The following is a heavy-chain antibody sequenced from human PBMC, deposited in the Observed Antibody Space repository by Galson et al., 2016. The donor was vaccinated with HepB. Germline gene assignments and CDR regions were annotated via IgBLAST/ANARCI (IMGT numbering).Heavy chain of an antibody. CDR3: ARGGSRPIDY. CDR2: INTDGSST. J-gene: IGHJ4*02. CDR1: GFTFSSHW. D-gene: IGHD1-26*01. Sequence: SLRLSCAASGFTFSSHWMHWVRQAPGKGLVWVSRINTDGSSTSYADSVKGRFTISRDNAKNTLYLQMNSLRAEDTAMYYCARGGSRPIDYWGQGTLVTVSS. V-gene: IGHV3-74*01.